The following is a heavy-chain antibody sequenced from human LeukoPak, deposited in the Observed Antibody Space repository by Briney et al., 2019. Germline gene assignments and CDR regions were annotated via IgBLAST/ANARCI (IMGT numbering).Heavy chain of an antibody. CDR3: ATKNWDSSSWYNYFDY. J-gene: IGHJ4*02. D-gene: IGHD6-13*01. CDR1: GYTLTELS. Sequence: GASVKVSCKVSGYTLTELSMHWVRHAPGKGLEWMGGFDPEDGETIYAQKFQGRVTMTEDTSTDTAYMELSSLRSEDTAVYYCATKNWDSSSWYNYFDYWGQGTLVTVSS. V-gene: IGHV1-24*01. CDR2: FDPEDGET.